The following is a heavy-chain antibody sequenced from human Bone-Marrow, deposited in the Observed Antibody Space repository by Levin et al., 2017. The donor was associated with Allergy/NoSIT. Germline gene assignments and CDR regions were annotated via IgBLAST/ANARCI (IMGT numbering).Heavy chain of an antibody. Sequence: GESLKISCRASGFTFGRYTINWVRQAPGKGLEWVSSITGSSSTIFYAESLKGRFTISRDNAKNSLYLQMSGLSAEDTAVYYCARGVSFQGAYYFDYWGQGTLVTVSS. CDR2: ITGSSSTI. CDR1: GFTFGRYT. CDR3: ARGVSFQGAYYFDY. D-gene: IGHD2-21*01. J-gene: IGHJ4*02. V-gene: IGHV3-21*01.